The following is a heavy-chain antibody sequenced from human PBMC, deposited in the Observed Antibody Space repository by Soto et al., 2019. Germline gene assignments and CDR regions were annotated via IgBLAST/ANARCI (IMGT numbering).Heavy chain of an antibody. CDR2: ISYDGSNK. D-gene: IGHD1-26*01. J-gene: IGHJ1*01. CDR3: ATKVRGELLPGFFQL. Sequence: QVQLVESGGGVVQPGRSLRLSCAASGFTFSSYAMHWVRQAPGKGLEWVAVISYDGSNKYYADSVKGRFTISRDNSKNTLYLQMNSLLAEDTAVYYGATKVRGELLPGFFQLWVQGTLVTVFS. CDR1: GFTFSSYA. V-gene: IGHV3-30-3*01.